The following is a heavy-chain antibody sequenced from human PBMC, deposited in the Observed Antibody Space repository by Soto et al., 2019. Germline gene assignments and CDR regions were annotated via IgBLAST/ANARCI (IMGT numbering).Heavy chain of an antibody. Sequence: EVQLVESGGGLVQPGRSLRLSCAASGFTFSNAWMSWVRQAPGKGLEWVGRIKSKTDGGTTDYAAPVKGRFTISRDDSKNTLYLQMNSLKTEDTAVYYCTTDRYYYDSSGYYVVFGYWGQGTLVTVSS. V-gene: IGHV3-15*01. CDR3: TTDRYYYDSSGYYVVFGY. D-gene: IGHD3-22*01. CDR1: GFTFSNAW. CDR2: IKSKTDGGTT. J-gene: IGHJ4*02.